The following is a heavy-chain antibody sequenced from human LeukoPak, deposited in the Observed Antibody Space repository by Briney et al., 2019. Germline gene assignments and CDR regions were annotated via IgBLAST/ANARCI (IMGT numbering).Heavy chain of an antibody. J-gene: IGHJ3*02. CDR2: INPNSGGT. Sequence: ASVKVSCKASGYTFTGYYMHWLRQAPGQGLEWMGWINPNSGGTNYAQKFQGRVTMTRDTSISTAYMELSRLRSDDTAVYYCARGRAIVVVPTAVDAFDIWGQGTMVTVSS. CDR3: ARGRAIVVVPTAVDAFDI. D-gene: IGHD2-2*01. V-gene: IGHV1-2*02. CDR1: GYTFTGYY.